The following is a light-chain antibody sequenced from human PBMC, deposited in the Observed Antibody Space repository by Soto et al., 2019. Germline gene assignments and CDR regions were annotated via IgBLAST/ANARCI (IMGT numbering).Light chain of an antibody. CDR3: ASAAASYIWV. J-gene: IGLJ2*01. V-gene: IGLV2-11*01. Sequence: QSALTQPRSVSGSPGQSVTISCTGTSSDVGGYNYVSWYQQHPGKAPKLMIYDVSKRPSGVPDRFSGSKSGNTASLTISGLQAEEEADYYCASAAASYIWVFGGGPRRTAL. CDR2: DVS. CDR1: SSDVGGYNY.